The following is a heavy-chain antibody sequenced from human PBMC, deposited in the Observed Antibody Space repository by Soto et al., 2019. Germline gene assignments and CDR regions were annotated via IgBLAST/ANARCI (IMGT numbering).Heavy chain of an antibody. D-gene: IGHD6-13*01. CDR3: ARVGSYLYGSSWSYYFDY. J-gene: IGHJ4*02. CDR1: GYTFTSYG. CDR2: ISAYNGNT. V-gene: IGHV1-18*01. Sequence: QVQLVQSGAEAKKPGASVKVSCKASGYTFTSYGISWVRQAPGQGLEWMGWISAYNGNTNYAQKLQGRVTMTTDTSTSTAYMELRSLRSDDTAVYYCARVGSYLYGSSWSYYFDYWGQGTLVTVSS.